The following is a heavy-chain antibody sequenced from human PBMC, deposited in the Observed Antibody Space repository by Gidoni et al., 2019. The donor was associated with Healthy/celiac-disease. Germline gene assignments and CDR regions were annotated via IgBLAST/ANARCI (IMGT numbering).Heavy chain of an antibody. V-gene: IGHV4-34*01. J-gene: IGHJ6*02. CDR3: ARGGGDYGSGSYLYYYYYYGMDV. Sequence: QVQLQPWGAGLLKPSETLSLTCAVYGGSFSGYYWSWIRQPPGKGLEWIGEINHSGSTNYTPSLKSRVTISVDTSKNQFSLKLSSVTAADTAVYYCARGGGDYGSGSYLYYYYYYGMDVWGQGTTVTVSS. CDR2: INHSGST. CDR1: GGSFSGYY. D-gene: IGHD3-10*01.